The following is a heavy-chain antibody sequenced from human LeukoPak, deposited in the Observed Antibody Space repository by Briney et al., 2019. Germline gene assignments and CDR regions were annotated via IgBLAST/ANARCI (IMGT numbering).Heavy chain of an antibody. CDR3: ARRDPYTSGSYYFDY. CDR2: INHSGSA. J-gene: IGHJ4*02. Sequence: SETLSLTCAVYGGSFSGYYWSWIRQPPGKGLEWIGEINHSGSANYNPSLKSRATISIDTSKNHFSLRLSSVTAADTAEYYCARRDPYTSGSYYFDYWGQGALVTVSS. V-gene: IGHV4-34*01. D-gene: IGHD3-10*01. CDR1: GGSFSGYY.